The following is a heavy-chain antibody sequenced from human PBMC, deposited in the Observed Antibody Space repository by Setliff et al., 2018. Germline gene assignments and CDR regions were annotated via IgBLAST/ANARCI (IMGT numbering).Heavy chain of an antibody. Sequence: SETLSLTCTFYGGPFSDYYWGWVRQTPGKGLEWIAEINPSGTTNYIPSLESRLTISVDTSKRQFSLKLISVTAADTAVYYCRFWSYVYKNDYWAQGTLVTVSS. D-gene: IGHD3-16*01. CDR1: GGPFSDYY. J-gene: IGHJ4*02. V-gene: IGHV4-34*01. CDR2: INPSGTT. CDR3: RFWSYVYKNDY.